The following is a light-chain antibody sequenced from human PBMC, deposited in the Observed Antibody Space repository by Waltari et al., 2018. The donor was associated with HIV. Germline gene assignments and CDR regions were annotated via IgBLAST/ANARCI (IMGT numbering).Light chain of an antibody. CDR3: VGWDSSLSAYV. J-gene: IGLJ1*01. CDR2: KNF. V-gene: IGLV1-47*01. Sequence: QSFLTQPPSASGTPGQHVTISCSGSTSTIETDNVSCYQQLPGMTPKLLIYKNFLRPSGVPDRFAASKSGTSASLTISGLRSADEADYYCVGWDSSLSAYVFGAGTKVAVL. CDR1: TSTIETDN.